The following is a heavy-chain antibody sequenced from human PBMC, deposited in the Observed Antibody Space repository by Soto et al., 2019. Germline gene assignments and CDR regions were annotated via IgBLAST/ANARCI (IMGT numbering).Heavy chain of an antibody. CDR2: LHSGGDT. V-gene: IGHV3-53*04. CDR1: GIPVSSNY. J-gene: IGHJ6*02. D-gene: IGHD3-10*01. Sequence: EVQLVESGGGLVQPGGSLRLSCVASGIPVSSNYMTWVRQAPGKGLEWVSVLHSGGDTYYANSVKGRFTISRHDYTNTLFLQMNSLTAEDTCVYYCARDIPYYYASRMDVWGQGTTVTVSS. CDR3: ARDIPYYYASRMDV.